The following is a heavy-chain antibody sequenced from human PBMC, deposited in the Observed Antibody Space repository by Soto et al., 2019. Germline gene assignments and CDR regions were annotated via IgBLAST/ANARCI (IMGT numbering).Heavy chain of an antibody. CDR3: ARGSMVRGVIITSNWFDP. J-gene: IGHJ5*02. Sequence: SETLSLTCTVSGGSISSYYWSWIRQPPGKGLEWIGYIYYSGSTNYNPSLKSRVTISVDTSKNQFSLKLSSVTAADTAVYYCARGSMVRGVIITSNWFDPWGQGTLVTVSS. V-gene: IGHV4-59*01. D-gene: IGHD3-10*01. CDR2: IYYSGST. CDR1: GGSISSYY.